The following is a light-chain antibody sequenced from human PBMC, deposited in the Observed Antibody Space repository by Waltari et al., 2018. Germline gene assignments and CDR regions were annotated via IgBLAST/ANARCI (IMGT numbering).Light chain of an antibody. V-gene: IGKV3-11*01. J-gene: IGKJ4*01. CDR1: QSVSDY. CDR2: DAS. CDR3: QHRSTWRHT. Sequence: EVVLTQSPATLSLSPGERATLSCRASQSVSDYLVWDQQKPCQAPRLLIYDASKRATGIPPRFSGSGYGTDFTLTISSLEPEDIAVYYCQHRSTWRHTFGGGTKVEIK.